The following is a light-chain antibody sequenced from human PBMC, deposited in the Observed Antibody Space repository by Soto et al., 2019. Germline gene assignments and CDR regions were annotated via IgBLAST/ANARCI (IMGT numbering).Light chain of an antibody. V-gene: IGKV2-28*01. J-gene: IGKJ1*01. CDR3: LQTLQTWT. Sequence: DIVLIQSPLSLPVTPGEPASISCKSSQSLLYSNGHNYLEWFLQKPGQSPQLLIYLGSNRASRVPDRFSGSGSGTDFTLKISRVEAEDVGVYYCLQTLQTWTFGQGTKVEI. CDR2: LGS. CDR1: QSLLYSNGHNY.